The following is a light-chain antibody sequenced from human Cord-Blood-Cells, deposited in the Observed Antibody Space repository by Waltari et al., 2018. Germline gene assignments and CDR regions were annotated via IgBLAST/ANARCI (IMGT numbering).Light chain of an antibody. CDR2: DVS. J-gene: IGLJ2*01. CDR3: SSYTSSSTVV. Sequence: QSALTQPASVSGSPGQSITISCTGTSSDVGGYNYVSWYQQHPDKAPKLMIYDVSNRPSGVSNRFSGSNAGNTASLTISGLQAEDEADYYCSSYTSSSTVVFGGGTKLTVL. V-gene: IGLV2-14*01. CDR1: SSDVGGYNY.